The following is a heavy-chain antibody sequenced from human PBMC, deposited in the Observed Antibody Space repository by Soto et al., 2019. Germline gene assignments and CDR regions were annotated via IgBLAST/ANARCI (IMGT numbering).Heavy chain of an antibody. CDR3: ARCYCSVGSCYTCWHFDL. CDR1: GYTFNNYG. Sequence: QVQLVQSGAEVKKPGASVKVSCKASGYTFNNYGISWVRQAPGQGLEWMGWIGPYNGNTDHAQNFQGRVTMTTDTSTYTAYMELRSLRSDDTALYYCARCYCSVGSCYTCWHFDLWGRGTLVTVSS. V-gene: IGHV1-18*01. D-gene: IGHD2-15*01. CDR2: IGPYNGNT. J-gene: IGHJ2*01.